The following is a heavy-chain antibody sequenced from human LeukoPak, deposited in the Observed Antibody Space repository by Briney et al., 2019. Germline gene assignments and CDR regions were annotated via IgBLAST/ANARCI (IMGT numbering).Heavy chain of an antibody. V-gene: IGHV4-38-2*02. CDR1: GYSISSGYY. Sequence: PSETLSLTCTVSGYSISSGYYWGWIRQPPGKGLEWIGSIYHSGSTYYNPPLKSRVTISVDTSKNQFSLKLSSVTAADTAVYYCARAPAYSGSYYVTTLKYYFDYWGQGTLVTVSS. CDR3: ARAPAYSGSYYVTTLKYYFDY. D-gene: IGHD1-26*01. J-gene: IGHJ4*02. CDR2: IYHSGST.